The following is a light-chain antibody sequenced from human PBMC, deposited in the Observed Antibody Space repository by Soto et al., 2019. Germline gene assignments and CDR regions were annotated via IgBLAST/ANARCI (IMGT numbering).Light chain of an antibody. J-gene: IGKJ5*01. CDR3: QQYGSSPLIS. CDR1: QNIGRF. CDR2: VAS. V-gene: IGKV1-39*01. Sequence: DIQMTQSPSSLSASVGDRVTITCRASQNIGRFLNWHQQKPGKAPNVLINVASTLRSGVPSRFSGSGSGRDFTLTISGLEPEDFAVYYCQQYGSSPLISFGQGTRLEIK.